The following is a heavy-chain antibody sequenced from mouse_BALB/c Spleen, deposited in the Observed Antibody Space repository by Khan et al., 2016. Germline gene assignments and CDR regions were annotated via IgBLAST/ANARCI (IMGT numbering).Heavy chain of an antibody. CDR1: GFTFSSYA. V-gene: IGHV5-6-5*01. J-gene: IGHJ2*01. CDR2: ISSGGSS. Sequence: EVELVESGGGLVKPGGSLKLSCAASGFTFSSYAMSWVRQTPEKRLEWVASISSGGSSFYPDILKDRFTISRDNARNILYLQMSSLMSEDTDMYFCATKVYCFVYWGQGTTLTVSS. CDR3: ATKVYCFVY.